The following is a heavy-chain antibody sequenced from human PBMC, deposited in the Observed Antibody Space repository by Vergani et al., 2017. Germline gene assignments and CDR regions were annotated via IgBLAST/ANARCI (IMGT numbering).Heavy chain of an antibody. CDR3: ARAQGYCSSTSCYPRRFDP. Sequence: QVQLVESGGGVVQPGRSLRLSCAASGCTFSSYAISWVRQAPGQGLEWMGGIIPIFGTANYAQKFQGRVTITADESTSTAYMELSSLRSEDTAVYYCARAQGYCSSTSCYPRRFDPWGQGTLVTVSS. D-gene: IGHD2-2*01. CDR1: GCTFSSYA. CDR2: IIPIFGTA. J-gene: IGHJ5*02. V-gene: IGHV1-69*01.